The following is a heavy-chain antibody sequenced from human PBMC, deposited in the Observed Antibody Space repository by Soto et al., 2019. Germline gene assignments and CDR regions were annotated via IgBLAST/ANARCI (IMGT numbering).Heavy chain of an antibody. CDR2: ISGSGGKT. CDR1: GFTFSTYA. Sequence: EVQLLESGGELVQPGGSLRLSCEASGFTFSTYAMNWVRQAPGKGLEWVASISGSGGKTYYADSVKGRFTITRDNSKNTVNLQMNGLRAEDTAVYYCVKATAVYYFDHWGQGTLGTVSS. V-gene: IGHV3-23*01. CDR3: VKATAVYYFDH. J-gene: IGHJ4*02. D-gene: IGHD1-20*01.